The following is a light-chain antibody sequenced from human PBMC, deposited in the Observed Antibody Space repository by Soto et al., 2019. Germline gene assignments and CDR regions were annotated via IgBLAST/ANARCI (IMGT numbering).Light chain of an antibody. CDR1: QSVSNNY. Sequence: DILLTQSPGTQSLSPVESHTLSCKASQSVSNNYLAWYQQKPGQAPRLLIYGAPNRATGTPDRISGGGSGTHFTLTTTRLEPEDFAVYYCHNYVTSSIPSGQG. CDR3: HNYVTSSIP. CDR2: GAP. J-gene: IGKJ5*01. V-gene: IGKV3-20*01.